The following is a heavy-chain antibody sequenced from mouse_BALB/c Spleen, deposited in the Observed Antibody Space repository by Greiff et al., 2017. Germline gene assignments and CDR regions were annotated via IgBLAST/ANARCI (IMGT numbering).Heavy chain of an antibody. J-gene: IGHJ4*01. V-gene: IGHV5-6-5*01. CDR1: GFTFSSYA. CDR3: ARARDGYPYDYAMDY. D-gene: IGHD2-3*01. Sequence: EVKLVESGGGLVKPGGSLKLSCAASGFTFSSYAMSWVRQTPEKRLEWVASISSGGSTYYPDSVKGRFTISRDNARNILYLQMSSLRSEETAMYYCARARDGYPYDYAMDYWGQGTSVTVSS. CDR2: ISSGGST.